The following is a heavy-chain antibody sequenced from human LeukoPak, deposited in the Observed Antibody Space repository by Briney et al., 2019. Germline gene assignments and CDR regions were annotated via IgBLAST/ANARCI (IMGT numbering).Heavy chain of an antibody. CDR3: ARGLNRLVDY. J-gene: IGHJ4*02. Sequence: PSETLSLTCAVSGGSISSGGYSWSQIRQPPGKGLEWIGYIYHSGSTYYNPSLKSRVTISVDRSKNQFSLKLSSVTAADTAVYYCARGLNRLVDYWGQGTLVTVSS. CDR2: IYHSGST. D-gene: IGHD2-21*01. V-gene: IGHV4-30-2*01. CDR1: GGSISSGGYS.